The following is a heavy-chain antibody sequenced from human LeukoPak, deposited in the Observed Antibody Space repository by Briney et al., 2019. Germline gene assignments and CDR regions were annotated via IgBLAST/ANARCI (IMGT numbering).Heavy chain of an antibody. CDR1: GYSISSGYS. V-gene: IGHV4-38-2*01. D-gene: IGHD2-2*01. Sequence: PSGTLSLTCAVSGYSISSGYSWGWIRQPPGKGLEWIGSIYHSGSTYYNPSLKSRVTISVETSKNPFSLKLTSVSPAAQPVYSCARLAIVVVPAATDNWFDHWGQGTLVTVSS. J-gene: IGHJ5*02. CDR2: IYHSGST. CDR3: ARLAIVVVPAATDNWFDH.